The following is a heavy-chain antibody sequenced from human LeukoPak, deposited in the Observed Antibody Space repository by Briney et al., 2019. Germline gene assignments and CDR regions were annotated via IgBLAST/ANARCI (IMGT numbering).Heavy chain of an antibody. D-gene: IGHD1-20*01. CDR2: IRSKAYGGTT. CDR3: TRGPNNWNDVGGAYYFDY. CDR1: GFTFGDYA. J-gene: IGHJ4*02. V-gene: IGHV3-49*03. Sequence: GGSLRLSCTTSGFTFGDYAMSWFRQAPGKGLEWVGFIRSKAYGGTTEYVASVRGRFTISRDDSKSIAYLEMNSLKTEDTAVYHCTRGPNNWNDVGGAYYFDYWGQGILVTVSS.